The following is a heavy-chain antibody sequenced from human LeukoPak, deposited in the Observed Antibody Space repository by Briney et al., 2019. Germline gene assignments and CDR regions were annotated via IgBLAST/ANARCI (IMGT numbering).Heavy chain of an antibody. J-gene: IGHJ3*02. Sequence: PWGSLRLSCAASGITFSTYWMSWVRQGPGKGLEWVANIKQDGSEKYYVDSVKGRFTISRDNAKNSLYLQMNSLRAEDTAVYYCARVFVQWLVTDAFDIWGQGTMVTVSS. CDR2: IKQDGSEK. CDR1: GITFSTYW. V-gene: IGHV3-7*01. D-gene: IGHD6-19*01. CDR3: ARVFVQWLVTDAFDI.